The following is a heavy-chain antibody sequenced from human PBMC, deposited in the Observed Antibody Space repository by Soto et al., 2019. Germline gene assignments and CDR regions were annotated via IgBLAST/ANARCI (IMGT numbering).Heavy chain of an antibody. CDR3: ASGWSTPNPRSKIAVAGTGKFDY. Sequence: QVQLVQSGAEVKKPGSSVKVSCKASGGTFSSYAISWVRQAPGQGLEWMGGIIPIFGTANYAQKFQGRVTVTAEESTSTAYMELRSLGSEDTAVYYCASGWSTPNPRSKIAVAGTGKFDYWGQGTLVTVSS. CDR2: IIPIFGTA. CDR1: GGTFSSYA. J-gene: IGHJ4*02. V-gene: IGHV1-69*01. D-gene: IGHD6-19*01.